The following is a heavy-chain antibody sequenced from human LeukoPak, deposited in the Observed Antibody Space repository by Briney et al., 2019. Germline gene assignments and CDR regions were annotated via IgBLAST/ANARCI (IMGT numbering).Heavy chain of an antibody. D-gene: IGHD3-9*01. CDR3: AKDPWWAAYYDILTGYGGDAFDI. CDR1: GFTFSSYA. Sequence: GGSLRLSCAASGFTFSSYAMSWVRQAPGKGLEWVSAISGSGGSTYYADSVKGRFTISRDNSKNTLYLQMNSLRAEDTAVYYCAKDPWWAAYYDILTGYGGDAFDIWGQGTMVTVSS. J-gene: IGHJ3*02. V-gene: IGHV3-23*01. CDR2: ISGSGGST.